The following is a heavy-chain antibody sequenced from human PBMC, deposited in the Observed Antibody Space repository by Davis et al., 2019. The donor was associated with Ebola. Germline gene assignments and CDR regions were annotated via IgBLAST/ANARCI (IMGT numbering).Heavy chain of an antibody. CDR2: IYDQST. V-gene: IGHV3-53*05. J-gene: IGHJ4*02. CDR1: GFTLSSYA. CDR3: ATTQWLREFDN. Sequence: GESLKISCAASGFTLSSYAMNWVRQAPGKGLEWVSVIYDQSTAYADAVRGRFIISRDKSNNTLYLEMSSLRVDDTAVYYCATTQWLREFDNWGQGTLVTVSS. D-gene: IGHD6-19*01.